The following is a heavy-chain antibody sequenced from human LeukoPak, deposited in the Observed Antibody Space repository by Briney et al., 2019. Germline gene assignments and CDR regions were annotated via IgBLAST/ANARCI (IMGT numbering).Heavy chain of an antibody. CDR2: ISYDGSNK. CDR3: ARWWELLGGAFDI. Sequence: GGSLRLSCAASGFTFSSYAMHWVRQAPGKGLEWVAVISYDGSNKYYADSVKGRFTISRDNSKNTLYLQMNSLRAEDTAVYYCARWWELLGGAFDIWGQGTMVTVSS. D-gene: IGHD1-26*01. CDR1: GFTFSSYA. V-gene: IGHV3-30*04. J-gene: IGHJ3*02.